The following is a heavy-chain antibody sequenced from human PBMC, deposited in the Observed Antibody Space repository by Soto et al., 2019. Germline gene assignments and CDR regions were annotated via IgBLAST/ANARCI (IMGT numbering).Heavy chain of an antibody. CDR1: GNSFTSYW. CDR2: IYPGDSDT. D-gene: IGHD1-1*01. J-gene: IGHJ6*02. V-gene: IGHV5-51*01. Sequence: PXESLKVSCQCSGNSFTSYWIGLVRQMPGKGLEWMGIIYPGDSDTRYSPSFQGQVTISADKSISTAYLQWSSLKASDTAMYYCARHKNWTVHYYYGMDVWGQGTTVTVSS. CDR3: ARHKNWTVHYYYGMDV.